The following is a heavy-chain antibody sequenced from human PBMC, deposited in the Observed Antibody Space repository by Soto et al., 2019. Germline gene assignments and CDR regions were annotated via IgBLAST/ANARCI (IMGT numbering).Heavy chain of an antibody. V-gene: IGHV3-15*01. CDR2: VKSKADGGTT. D-gene: IGHD3-3*01. J-gene: IGHJ4*02. CDR1: GETFSNGW. CDR3: SAAFGAIRRGHKFIDS. Sequence: GGSLKLSCAASGETFSNGWMRWVRQALGKGLEWVGRVKSKADGGTTDYTATVKGRFTISRDDSKNTLYPQMNSLKTDDTGVYFCSAAFGAIRRGHKFIDSWCQGLLVTVSS.